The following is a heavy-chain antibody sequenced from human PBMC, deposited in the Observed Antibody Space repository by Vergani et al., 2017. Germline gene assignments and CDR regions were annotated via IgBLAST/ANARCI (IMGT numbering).Heavy chain of an antibody. Sequence: QVQLVQSGAEVKKPGSSVKVSCKASGGTFSSYALNWVRQAPGQGLEWMGGIIPIFGTAKYAQKFQGRVTITADESTSTAYMELSSLKSEDTAVYYCARSTDYPDDYVSSDYFRRTLDVWGKGTTVTVS. D-gene: IGHD4/OR15-4a*01. CDR2: IIPIFGTA. CDR3: ARSTDYPDDYVSSDYFRRTLDV. J-gene: IGHJ6*03. CDR1: GGTFSSYA. V-gene: IGHV1-69*01.